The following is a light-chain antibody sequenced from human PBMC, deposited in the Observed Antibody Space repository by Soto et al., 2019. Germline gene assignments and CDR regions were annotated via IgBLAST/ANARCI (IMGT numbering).Light chain of an antibody. CDR1: NSDIGGYNY. CDR2: DVS. V-gene: IGLV2-11*01. Sequence: QSALTQPRSVSGSPGQSVTISCTGTNSDIGGYNYVSWYQQHPGKAPKVMIYDVSRRPSGVPDRFSGSKSGNTASLTISGLQAEDEAEYYCCSYAVSYNFWVVGGGTKLTVL. CDR3: CSYAVSYNFWV. J-gene: IGLJ3*02.